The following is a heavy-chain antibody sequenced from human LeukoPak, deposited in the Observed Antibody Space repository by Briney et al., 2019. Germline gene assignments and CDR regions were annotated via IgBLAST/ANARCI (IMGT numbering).Heavy chain of an antibody. Sequence: GGSLRLSCAASGFTFSSYAMSWVRQAPGKGLEWVSAISGSGGSTYYADSVKGRFTISRDNSKNTLYLQMNSLRAEDTAVYYCAKDRLLWFGEYLNWFDPWGQGTLVTVSS. J-gene: IGHJ5*02. CDR2: ISGSGGST. V-gene: IGHV3-23*01. CDR3: AKDRLLWFGEYLNWFDP. CDR1: GFTFSSYA. D-gene: IGHD3-10*01.